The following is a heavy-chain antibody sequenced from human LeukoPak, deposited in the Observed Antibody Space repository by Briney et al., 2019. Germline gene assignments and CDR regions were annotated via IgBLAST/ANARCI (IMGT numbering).Heavy chain of an antibody. CDR3: ARQTGYSCGCYDALAI. V-gene: IGHV1-2*02. Sequence: ASVNPSSKVSGYSLTGYYIHWVRQAPGQGLEWMGWINPKSGGTNYAQNFQGIVTMPVATSISTAYIELSRPRSDDTAVYYCARQTGYSCGCYDALAIWGQRTIHTLSS. CDR2: INPKSGGT. J-gene: IGHJ3*02. D-gene: IGHD5-18*01. CDR1: GYSLTGYY.